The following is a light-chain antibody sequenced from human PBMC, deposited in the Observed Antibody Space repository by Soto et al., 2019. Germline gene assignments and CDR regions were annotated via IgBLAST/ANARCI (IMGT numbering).Light chain of an antibody. CDR1: QSLLDSDDGNTY. J-gene: IGKJ4*01. V-gene: IGKV2-40*01. CDR2: TVS. Sequence: DLVMTQTPLSLPVTPGEPASISCRSSQSLLDSDDGNTYLDWYLQKPGQSPQLLIYTVSYRASGVPGRFSGSGSGTDFTLKISRVEAEDVGVYYCMQRIEFPLTFGGGTKVEIK. CDR3: MQRIEFPLT.